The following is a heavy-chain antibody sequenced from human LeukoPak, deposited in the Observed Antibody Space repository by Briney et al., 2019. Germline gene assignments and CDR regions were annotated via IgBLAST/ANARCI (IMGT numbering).Heavy chain of an antibody. D-gene: IGHD4-17*01. CDR1: GGSFSGYY. J-gene: IGHJ3*02. CDR3: ARHLSYYGDYVFDAFDI. V-gene: IGHV4-34*01. Sequence: SETLSLTCAVYGGSFSGYYWSWIRQPPGKGLEWIGEINHSGSTNYNPSLKSRVTISVDTSKNQFSLKLSSVTAADTAVYYCARHLSYYGDYVFDAFDIWGQGTMVTVSS. CDR2: INHSGST.